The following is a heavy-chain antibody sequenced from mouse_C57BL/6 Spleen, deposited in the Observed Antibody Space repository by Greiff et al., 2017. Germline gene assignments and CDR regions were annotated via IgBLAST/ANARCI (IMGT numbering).Heavy chain of an antibody. D-gene: IGHD1-1*01. CDR2: ISYDGSN. CDR3: ARGYYGSSSPFDY. V-gene: IGHV3-6*01. CDR1: GYSITSGYY. Sequence: EVKLQESGPGLVKPSQSLSLTCSVTGYSITSGYYWNWIRQFPGNKLEWMGYISYDGSNNYNPSLKNRISITRDTSKNQFFLKLNSVTTEDTATYYCARGYYGSSSPFDYWGQGTTLTVSS. J-gene: IGHJ2*01.